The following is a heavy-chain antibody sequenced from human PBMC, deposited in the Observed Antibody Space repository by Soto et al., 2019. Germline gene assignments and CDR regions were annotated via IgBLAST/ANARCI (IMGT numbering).Heavy chain of an antibody. CDR3: VRGYFDGRGYSNTFDL. J-gene: IGHJ3*01. CDR2: IHSSGST. CDR1: GASITSSY. Sequence: SETLSLTCTVSGASITSSYWSWIRQSPGKRLEWIGYIHSSGSTKNNPSVDSRVTISADTSKNQFTLKLRSVSAADTAVYYCVRGYFDGRGYSNTFDLWGQGTMVTVS. D-gene: IGHD3-22*01. V-gene: IGHV4-59*01.